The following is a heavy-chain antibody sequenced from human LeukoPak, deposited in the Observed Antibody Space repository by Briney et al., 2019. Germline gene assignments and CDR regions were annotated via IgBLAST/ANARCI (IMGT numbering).Heavy chain of an antibody. CDR2: IYPGDSDT. V-gene: IGHV5-51*01. D-gene: IGHD3-10*01. CDR1: GYSFPSYW. J-gene: IGHJ5*02. CDR3: ARRLGSGSYYNDYNWFDP. Sequence: RGESLKISCKGSGYSFPSYWIGWVGQMPGKGLDWMGIIYPGDSDTRYSPSFQGEVTISGDMSISTAYLQWSSQKASDTPMYYCARRLGSGSYYNDYNWFDPWGQGTLVTVSS.